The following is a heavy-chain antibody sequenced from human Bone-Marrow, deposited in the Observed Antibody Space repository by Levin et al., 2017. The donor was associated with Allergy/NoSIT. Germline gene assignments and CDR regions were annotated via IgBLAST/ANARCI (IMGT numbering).Heavy chain of an antibody. CDR1: GDSISRSSYY. J-gene: IGHJ4*02. Sequence: SQTLSLTCSVSGDSISRSSYYWAWIRQSPEKGLEWIGSFDYRGNTFYNPSLMSRVSISLDTSKNQFSLRLTSVTAADTAVYYCARDLEFVRFASWGQGVLVTVSS. CDR2: FDYRGNT. CDR3: ARDLEFVRFAS. V-gene: IGHV4-39*07. D-gene: IGHD1-1*01.